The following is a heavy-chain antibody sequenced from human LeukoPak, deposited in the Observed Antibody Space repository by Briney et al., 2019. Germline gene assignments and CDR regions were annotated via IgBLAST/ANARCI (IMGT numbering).Heavy chain of an antibody. D-gene: IGHD3-10*01. CDR2: IYSGGST. Sequence: PGGSLRLSCAASGFTVSSNYMSWVRQAPGKGLEWVSVIYSGGSTYYADSVKGRFTISRDNSKNTVYLQMNSLRAEDTAVYYCAREYGSGRSDAFDIWGQGTMVTVSS. CDR1: GFTVSSNY. V-gene: IGHV3-66*01. CDR3: AREYGSGRSDAFDI. J-gene: IGHJ3*02.